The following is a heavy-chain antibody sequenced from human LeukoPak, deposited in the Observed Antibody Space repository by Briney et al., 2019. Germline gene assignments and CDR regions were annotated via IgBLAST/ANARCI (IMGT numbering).Heavy chain of an antibody. V-gene: IGHV3-74*01. CDR2: IYVDGRTT. Sequence: GGSLRLSCVASGFTFSNYWMHWVRQPPGKGLVWVSRIYVDGRTTNYADSVKGRFTISRDNAKNTVYLETNSLSVEDTATYYCIRDFRSADLWGQGTLVTVTS. CDR1: GFTFSNYW. CDR3: IRDFRSADL. J-gene: IGHJ5*02.